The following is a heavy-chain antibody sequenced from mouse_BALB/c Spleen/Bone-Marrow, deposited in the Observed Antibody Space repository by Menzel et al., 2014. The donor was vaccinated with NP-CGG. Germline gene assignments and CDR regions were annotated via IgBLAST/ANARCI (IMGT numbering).Heavy chain of an antibody. V-gene: IGHV1-77*01. D-gene: IGHD4-1*01. CDR2: IYPGSGSI. CDR1: GYTFTDYI. CDR3: ARSPNWDPYHAMDY. J-gene: IGHJ4*01. Sequence: QVQLQQSGPELVKPGASVKMSCKASGYTFTDYIINWVKQRTGQGLEWIGEIYPGSGSIYYNEKFKGKATLTADKSSNTAYMQFSSLTSEDSAVYFCARSPNWDPYHAMDYWGQGTSVTVSS.